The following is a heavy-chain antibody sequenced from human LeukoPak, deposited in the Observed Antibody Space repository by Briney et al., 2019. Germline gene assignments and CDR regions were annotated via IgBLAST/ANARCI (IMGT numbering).Heavy chain of an antibody. Sequence: SETLSLPCTVSGGSISGNYWSWIRQPLGKGLEWIGYIFYVGSTIYNPSLKSRVTISVDTSKSQFSLQLSSVTAADTAVYYCARIITGTVALDYWGQGTLVTVSS. V-gene: IGHV4-59*08. CDR3: ARIITGTVALDY. CDR2: IFYVGST. J-gene: IGHJ4*02. D-gene: IGHD1-14*01. CDR1: GGSISGNY.